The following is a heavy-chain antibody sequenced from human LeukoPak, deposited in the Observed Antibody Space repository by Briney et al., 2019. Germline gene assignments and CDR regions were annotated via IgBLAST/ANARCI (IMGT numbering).Heavy chain of an antibody. CDR1: GGSISSSAYY. J-gene: IGHJ5*02. CDR2: INYSGST. V-gene: IGHV4-39*01. Sequence: SETLSLTCTVSGGSISSSAYYWGWIRQPPGKGLECIGSINYSGSTYYNPSLKSRVTISVDTSKNQFSLKLSSVTAADTAVYYCARRADVLLWFGESIEGWFDPWGQGTLVTVSS. CDR3: ARRADVLLWFGESIEGWFDP. D-gene: IGHD3-10*01.